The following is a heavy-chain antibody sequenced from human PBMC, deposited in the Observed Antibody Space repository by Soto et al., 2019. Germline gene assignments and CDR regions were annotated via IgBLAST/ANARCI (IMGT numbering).Heavy chain of an antibody. CDR2: IYPGDSDT. Sequence: GESLKISCEASGYSFTSYWIGWVRQMPGKGLEWMGIIYPGDSDTRYSPSFQGQVAMSVDKSISTAYLQWNSLKASDTAMYYCARHGGRLIAPAYWDQGTLVTVSS. D-gene: IGHD2-2*01. CDR3: ARHGGRLIAPAY. CDR1: GYSFTSYW. J-gene: IGHJ4*02. V-gene: IGHV5-51*01.